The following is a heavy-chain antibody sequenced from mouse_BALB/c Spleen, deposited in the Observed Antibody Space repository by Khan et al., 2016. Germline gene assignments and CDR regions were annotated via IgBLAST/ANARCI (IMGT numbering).Heavy chain of an antibody. CDR1: GYSITSDYA. D-gene: IGHD2-14*01. CDR3: ARRYYRYDDALDY. J-gene: IGHJ4*01. CDR2: ISYSGST. Sequence: EVKLEESGPGLVKPSQSLSLTCTVTGYSITSDYAWNWIRQFPGNKLEWMGYISYSGSTNYNPSLKSRISITRDTSKNQFFLQLNSVTTEDTATYYCARRYYRYDDALDYWGQGTSVPVSS. V-gene: IGHV3-2*02.